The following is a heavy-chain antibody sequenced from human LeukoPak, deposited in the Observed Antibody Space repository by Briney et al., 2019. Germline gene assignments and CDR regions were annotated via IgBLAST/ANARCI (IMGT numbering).Heavy chain of an antibody. D-gene: IGHD3-22*01. V-gene: IGHV3-15*01. Sequence: GGSLRLSCTASGFTFSNAWMSWVRQAPGKGLEWVGRIKRKTDGGTTDNAAPVKGRFTISRDDSKNTLYLQMNSLKIEDTAVYYCSTSTPPYYNHCSGYYSNSGPLWGQGTKVTVSS. CDR1: GFTFSNAW. J-gene: IGHJ3*01. CDR3: STSTPPYYNHCSGYYSNSGPL. CDR2: IKRKTDGGTT.